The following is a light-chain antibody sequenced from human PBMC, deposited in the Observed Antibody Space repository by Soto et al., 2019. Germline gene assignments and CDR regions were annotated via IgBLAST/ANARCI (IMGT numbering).Light chain of an antibody. J-gene: IGLJ3*02. V-gene: IGLV1-40*01. Sequence: QSVLTQPPSVSGAPGQRVTISCTGSSSNIGAGYDVHWYQQLPGTAPKLLIYGNSNRPSGVPDRFSGSKSGTSASLAITGPQAEDEGDYDCQSYDSSLSARFGGGTKLTVL. CDR2: GNS. CDR1: SSNIGAGYD. CDR3: QSYDSSLSAR.